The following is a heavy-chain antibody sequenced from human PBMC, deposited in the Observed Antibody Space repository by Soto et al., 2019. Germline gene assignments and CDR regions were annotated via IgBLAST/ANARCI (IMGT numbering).Heavy chain of an antibody. Sequence: ASVKVSCKVSGYTLTELSMHWVRQAPGKGLEWMGGFDPEDGETIYAQKFQGRVTMTEDTSTDTAYMELSSLRSEDTAVYYCATFMITFGGVIAHDAFDIWGQGTMVTVSS. CDR3: ATFMITFGGVIAHDAFDI. D-gene: IGHD3-16*02. J-gene: IGHJ3*02. CDR2: FDPEDGET. CDR1: GYTLTELS. V-gene: IGHV1-24*01.